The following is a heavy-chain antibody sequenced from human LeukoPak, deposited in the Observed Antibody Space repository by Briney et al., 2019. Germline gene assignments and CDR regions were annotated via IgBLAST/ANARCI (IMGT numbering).Heavy chain of an antibody. CDR2: ISGSGGST. Sequence: PSGGSLRLSCAASGFTFSSYAMSWVRQAPGKGLEWVSAISGSGGSTYYADSVKGRFTISRDNSKNTLYLQMNSLRAEDTAVYYCAKDRDSSSSGDYWGQGTLVTVSS. J-gene: IGHJ4*02. D-gene: IGHD6-6*01. CDR1: GFTFSSYA. CDR3: AKDRDSSSSGDY. V-gene: IGHV3-23*01.